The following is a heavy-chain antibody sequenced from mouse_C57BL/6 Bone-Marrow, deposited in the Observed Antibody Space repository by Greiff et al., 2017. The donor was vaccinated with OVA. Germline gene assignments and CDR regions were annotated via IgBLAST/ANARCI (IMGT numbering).Heavy chain of an antibody. V-gene: IGHV1-26*01. CDR2: INPNNGGT. J-gene: IGHJ3*01. D-gene: IGHD1-1*01. CDR3: AREAAGSHAWFAY. Sequence: VQLQQSGPELVKPGASVKISCKASGYTFTDYYMNWVKQSHGKSLEWIGDINPNNGGTSYNQKFKGKATLTVDKSSSTAYMELRSLTSEDSAVYYCAREAAGSHAWFAYWGQGTLVTVSA. CDR1: GYTFTDYY.